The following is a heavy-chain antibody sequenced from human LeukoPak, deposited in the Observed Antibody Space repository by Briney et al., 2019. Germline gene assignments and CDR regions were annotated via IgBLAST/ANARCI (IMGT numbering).Heavy chain of an antibody. V-gene: IGHV5-51*01. D-gene: IGHD4-23*01. CDR2: IYPGDSDS. J-gene: IGHJ4*02. CDR3: ARRGPDYGGFDY. CDR1: GYSFTTYW. Sequence: GESLKISCKGSGYSFTTYWIGWVRQMPGKGLEWVGIIYPGDSDSRYSPSFQGQVTMSADKSTSTAYLQWSSLKASDTAMYYCARRGPDYGGFDYWGQGTLVTVSS.